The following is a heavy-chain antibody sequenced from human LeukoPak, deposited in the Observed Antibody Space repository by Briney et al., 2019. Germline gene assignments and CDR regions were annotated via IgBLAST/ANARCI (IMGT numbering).Heavy chain of an antibody. V-gene: IGHV3-7*01. J-gene: IGHJ4*02. D-gene: IGHD3-22*01. Sequence: GGSLRLSCAASGFTFSTYVMSWVRQAPGKGLEWVANIKQDGSEKYYVDSVKGRFTISRDNAKNSLYLQMNSQRAEDTAVYYCARTRITMIVGLASRFDYWGQGTLVTVSS. CDR3: ARTRITMIVGLASRFDY. CDR2: IKQDGSEK. CDR1: GFTFSTYV.